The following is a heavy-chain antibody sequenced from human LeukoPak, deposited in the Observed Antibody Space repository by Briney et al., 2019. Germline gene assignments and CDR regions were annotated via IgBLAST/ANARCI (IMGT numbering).Heavy chain of an antibody. CDR1: GFTFISYG. CDR3: TRELPREVTLDY. D-gene: IGHD2-21*02. Sequence: GGSLRLSCAASGFTFISYGMQWVRQAPGKGLVWVSRINTDGSSTSYADSVKGRFTVSRDNAKNTVYLQGNSLRAEDTAVYFCTRELPREVTLDYWGQGTLVTVSS. J-gene: IGHJ4*01. CDR2: INTDGSST. V-gene: IGHV3-74*01.